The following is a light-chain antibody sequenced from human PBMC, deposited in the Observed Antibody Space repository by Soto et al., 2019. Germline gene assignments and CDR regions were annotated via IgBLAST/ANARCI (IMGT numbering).Light chain of an antibody. Sequence: NFMLTQPNSVSGSPGKTVTISCTRSSGGIASSYVQWYQQRPGSAPTTVIYENDQRPSEVPDRFSGSIDSSSDSASLTISGLTNEDETDYYCQSYDSSDVVFGGGTQLTVL. V-gene: IGLV6-57*04. J-gene: IGLJ2*01. CDR2: END. CDR3: QSYDSSDVV. CDR1: SGGIASSY.